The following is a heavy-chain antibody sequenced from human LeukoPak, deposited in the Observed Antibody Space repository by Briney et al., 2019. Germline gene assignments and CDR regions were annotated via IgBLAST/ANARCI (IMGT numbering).Heavy chain of an antibody. Sequence: SQTLSLTCALSGDSFSSNSAAWNWLRQSPSRGLEWLGRTYYRSKLYNDYEVSVKSRITINPDTSKNQFSLQLNSVTPEDTAVYYCARGVRSSRLGELSYDYWGQGTLVTVSS. CDR1: GDSFSSNSAA. CDR3: ARGVRSSRLGELSYDY. V-gene: IGHV6-1*01. D-gene: IGHD3-16*02. CDR2: TYYRSKLYN. J-gene: IGHJ4*02.